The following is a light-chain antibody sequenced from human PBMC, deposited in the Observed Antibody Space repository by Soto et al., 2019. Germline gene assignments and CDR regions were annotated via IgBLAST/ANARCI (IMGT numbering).Light chain of an antibody. Sequence: DIQMTQSPSSLSASLGDRVTITCQASQDISNYLNWYQQKPGKAPKLLIYDASNLETGGPSRFSGSRSGTDFTFTISSLQPEDIAKYYCQQYDYLRTFGGGTKVDIK. CDR3: QQYDYLRT. CDR1: QDISNY. V-gene: IGKV1-33*01. J-gene: IGKJ4*01. CDR2: DAS.